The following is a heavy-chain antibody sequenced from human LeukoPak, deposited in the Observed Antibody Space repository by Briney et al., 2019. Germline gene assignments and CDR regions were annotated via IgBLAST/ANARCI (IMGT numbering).Heavy chain of an antibody. Sequence: PGGSLRLSCAASEFIFNDHGMSWVRQGPGKGLEWVSGINWNGGNTSYAGSVKGRFTISRDNAKNSLYLQMNSLRAEDTALYYCARGDFYYYMDVWGKGTTVTVSS. CDR2: INWNGGNT. CDR3: ARGDFYYYMDV. CDR1: EFIFNDHG. V-gene: IGHV3-20*04. J-gene: IGHJ6*03.